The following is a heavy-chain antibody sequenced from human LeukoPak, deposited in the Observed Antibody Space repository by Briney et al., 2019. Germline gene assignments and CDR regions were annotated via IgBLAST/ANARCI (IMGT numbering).Heavy chain of an antibody. Sequence: PGGSLRLSCAASGFTFSSYSMNWVRQAPGKGLEWVSSISSSSSYIYYADSVKGRFTISRDNAKNSLYLQMNSLRAEDTAVYYCARRDGYNYVSDYWGQGTLVTVSS. J-gene: IGHJ4*02. CDR1: GFTFSSYS. CDR2: ISSSSSYI. CDR3: ARRDGYNYVSDY. V-gene: IGHV3-21*01. D-gene: IGHD5-24*01.